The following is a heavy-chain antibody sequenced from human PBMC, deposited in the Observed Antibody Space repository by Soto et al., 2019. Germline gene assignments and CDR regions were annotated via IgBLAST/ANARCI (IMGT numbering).Heavy chain of an antibody. J-gene: IGHJ4*02. V-gene: IGHV3-33*01. CDR1: GFIFSSYG. Sequence: QVQLVESGGGVVQPGRSLRLSCAASGFIFSSYGMHWVRRAPGKGLEWVAVIWYDGSNKNYADSVKGRFTITRDNSKNTLYLQMNGLRAEDTAVYYCASSICWGQGTLVTVSS. CDR3: ASSIC. CDR2: IWYDGSNK.